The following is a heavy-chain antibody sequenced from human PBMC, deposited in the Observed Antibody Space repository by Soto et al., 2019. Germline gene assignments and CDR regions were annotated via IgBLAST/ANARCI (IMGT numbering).Heavy chain of an antibody. CDR2: ITYDGSNK. Sequence: GGSLRLSCAASGFTFSSYGMHWVRQAPGKGLEWVAVITYDGSNKYYADSVKGRFTISRDNSKNTLYLQMNSLRAEDMAVYYCANESFTVTTGDFDYWGQGTLVTVSS. D-gene: IGHD4-4*01. J-gene: IGHJ4*02. CDR3: ANESFTVTTGDFDY. V-gene: IGHV3-30*18. CDR1: GFTFSSYG.